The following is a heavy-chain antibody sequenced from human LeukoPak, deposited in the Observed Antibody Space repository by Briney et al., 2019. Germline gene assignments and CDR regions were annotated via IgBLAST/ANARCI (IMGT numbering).Heavy chain of an antibody. CDR2: ISSNGGST. CDR1: GFTFSSYA. CDR3: ARGGSPVYYYGSGSYLDY. J-gene: IGHJ4*02. Sequence: PGGSLRLSCAASGFTFSSYAMHWVRQAPGKGLEYVSAISSNGGSTYYANSVKGRFTISRDNSKNTLYLQMGSLRAEDMAAYYCARGGSPVYYYGSGSYLDYWGQGTLVTVSS. V-gene: IGHV3-64*01. D-gene: IGHD3-10*01.